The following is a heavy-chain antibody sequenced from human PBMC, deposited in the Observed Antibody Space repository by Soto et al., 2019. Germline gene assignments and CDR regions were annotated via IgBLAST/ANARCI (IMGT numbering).Heavy chain of an antibody. J-gene: IGHJ6*02. CDR3: ARDRRGSGSYYYYYYGMDV. CDR1: GGSISSYY. CDR2: IYYSGST. Sequence: QVQLQESGPGLVKPSETLSLTCTVSGGSISSYYWSWIRQPPGKGLEWIGYIYYSGSTNYNPSLXGRVTISVDRXXNXFXXKLSSVTAADTAVYYCARDRRGSGSYYYYYYGMDVWGQGTTVTVSS. D-gene: IGHD3-10*01. V-gene: IGHV4-59*01.